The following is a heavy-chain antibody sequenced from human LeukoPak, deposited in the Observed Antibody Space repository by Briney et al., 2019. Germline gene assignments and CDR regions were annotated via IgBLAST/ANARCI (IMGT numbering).Heavy chain of an antibody. CDR1: GGSISSYY. D-gene: IGHD4-11*01. CDR3: ARFRTLTTHFDY. Sequence: SETLSLTCTVSGGSISSYYWSWIRQPPGKGLEWIGYIYYSGSTNYNPSLKSRVTISVDTSKNQFSLELSSVTAADTAVYYCARFRTLTTHFDYWGQGTLVTVSS. J-gene: IGHJ4*02. CDR2: IYYSGST. V-gene: IGHV4-59*08.